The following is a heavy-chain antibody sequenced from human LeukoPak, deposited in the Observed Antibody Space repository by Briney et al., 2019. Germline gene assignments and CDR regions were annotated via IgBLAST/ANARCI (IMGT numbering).Heavy chain of an antibody. J-gene: IGHJ4*02. D-gene: IGHD6-19*01. CDR3: ARGAYSSGWAYFDH. V-gene: IGHV3-48*04. Sequence: GGSLRLSCAASGFTFSDYSMNWVRQAPGKELEWVSYISFSVNTKYYGDSVKGRFTISRDNAKNSLYLHMDSLRAEDTAVYYCARGAYSSGWAYFDHWGQGTLVTVSS. CDR2: ISFSVNTK. CDR1: GFTFSDYS.